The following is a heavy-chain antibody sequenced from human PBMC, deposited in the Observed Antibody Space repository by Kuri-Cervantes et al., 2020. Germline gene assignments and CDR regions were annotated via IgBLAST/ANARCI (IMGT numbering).Heavy chain of an antibody. J-gene: IGHJ4*02. CDR3: ARLGRRGYGYLVGFDY. D-gene: IGHD5-18*01. Sequence: ASVKVSCKASGYTFTSYDINWVRQATGQGLEWMGWMNPNSGNTGYAQKFQGRVTMTRNTSISTAYMELSSLRSEDTAVYYCARLGRRGYGYLVGFDYWGQGTLVTVSS. V-gene: IGHV1-8*01. CDR1: GYTFTSYD. CDR2: MNPNSGNT.